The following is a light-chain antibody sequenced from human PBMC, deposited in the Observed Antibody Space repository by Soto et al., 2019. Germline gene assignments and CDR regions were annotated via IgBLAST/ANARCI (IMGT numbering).Light chain of an antibody. V-gene: IGKV4-1*01. J-gene: IGKJ1*01. CDR3: QQYFTSPWT. Sequence: DIVMTQSPDSLAVSLGERATFNCKSSQSILDRSKNKYYLAWYQQKSGQPPKLLIYWSSLRESGVPDRFTGSGSWTDFTLTISSRQAEDVAVYYCQQYFTSPWTFGQGTKVEI. CDR1: QSILDRSKNKYY. CDR2: WSS.